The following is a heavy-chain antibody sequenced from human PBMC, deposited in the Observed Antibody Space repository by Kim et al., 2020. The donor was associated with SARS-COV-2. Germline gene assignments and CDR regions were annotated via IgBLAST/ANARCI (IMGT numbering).Heavy chain of an antibody. D-gene: IGHD2-21*01. CDR1: GFTFSTYA. V-gene: IGHV3-23*01. J-gene: IGHJ6*02. Sequence: GGSLRLSCAASGFTFSTYAMSWVRRAPGRGLEWVSGTTISGAGTYYADSVKGRFTISRDNSKNTLYLEMNSLRVEDTAVYHCAKAFNPSPNSFQSAMDVWGQGTTVTVSS. CDR2: TTISGAGT. CDR3: AKAFNPSPNSFQSAMDV.